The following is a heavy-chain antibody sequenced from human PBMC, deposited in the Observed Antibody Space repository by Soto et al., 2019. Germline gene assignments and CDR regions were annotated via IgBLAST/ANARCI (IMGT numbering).Heavy chain of an antibody. J-gene: IGHJ6*02. Sequence: GTSVKVSCEACGVRFTSSDVQCVRQARGQNLEWIGWIVVGSGNTNYAQKFQERVTITRDMSTSTAYMELSSLRSEDTAVYYCAAVGGAMAYYYYDGMDVWGQGNTVTVSS. CDR1: GVRFTSSD. V-gene: IGHV1-58*01. D-gene: IGHD5-18*01. CDR3: AAVGGAMAYYYYDGMDV. CDR2: IVVGSGNT.